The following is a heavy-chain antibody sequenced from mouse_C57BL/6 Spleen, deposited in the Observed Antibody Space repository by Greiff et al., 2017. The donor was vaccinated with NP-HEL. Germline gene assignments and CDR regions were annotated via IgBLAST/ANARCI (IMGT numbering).Heavy chain of an antibody. J-gene: IGHJ3*01. CDR3: ARGINFWFAY. Sequence: QVQLQQPGTDLVKPGASVKLSCTASGYTFTSYWMHWVNQRPGQGLEWFGNIIPSNGGTNYNAKFKSKATLTVDKSSSTAYMQLSSLTSEDSAVYYCARGINFWFAYWGQGTLVTVSA. D-gene: IGHD1-3*01. CDR2: IIPSNGGT. CDR1: GYTFTSYW. V-gene: IGHV1-53*01.